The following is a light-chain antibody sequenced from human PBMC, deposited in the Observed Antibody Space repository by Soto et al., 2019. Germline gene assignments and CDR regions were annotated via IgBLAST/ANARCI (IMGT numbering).Light chain of an antibody. J-gene: IGLJ3*02. V-gene: IGLV2-14*01. CDR3: APWDDSLKGPV. Sequence: QSALTQPASVSGSPGQSITISCTGTSSDVGGYNYVSWYQQHPGKAPKLMIYEVSNRPSGVSNRFSGSKSGNTASLTISGLQSEDEADYYCAPWDDSLKGPVFGGGTKVTVL. CDR1: SSDVGGYNY. CDR2: EVS.